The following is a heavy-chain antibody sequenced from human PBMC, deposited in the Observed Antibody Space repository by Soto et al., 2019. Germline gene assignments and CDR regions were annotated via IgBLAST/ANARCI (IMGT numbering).Heavy chain of an antibody. V-gene: IGHV1-18*01. J-gene: IGHJ6*03. D-gene: IGHD2-2*01. CDR2: ISPYNGKA. CDR3: ARGGYCSSTSCPAYYMDV. CDR1: GYTFTSYG. Sequence: ASVKVSCKASGYTFTSYGISWVRQAPGQGLEWMGRISPYNGKANYAQKLQGRVTITTDTSTSTAYMELSSLRSEDTAVYYCARGGYCSSTSCPAYYMDVWGKGTTVTVSS.